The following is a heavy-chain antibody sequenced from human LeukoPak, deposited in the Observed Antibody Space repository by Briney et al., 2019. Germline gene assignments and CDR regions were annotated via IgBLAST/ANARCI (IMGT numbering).Heavy chain of an antibody. D-gene: IGHD6-19*01. V-gene: IGHV4-34*01. CDR1: GGSFSGYY. CDR2: INHSGST. Sequence: SETLSLTCAVYGGSFSGYYWSWIRQPPGKGLEWIGEINHSGSTNYNPSLKSRVTISVDTSKNQFSLKLSSVTAADTAVYYCARVWEQWLVRKRHAFDIWGQGTMVTVSS. J-gene: IGHJ3*02. CDR3: ARVWEQWLVRKRHAFDI.